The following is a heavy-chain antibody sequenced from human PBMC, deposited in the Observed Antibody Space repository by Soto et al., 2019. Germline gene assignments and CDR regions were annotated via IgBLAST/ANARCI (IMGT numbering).Heavy chain of an antibody. J-gene: IGHJ4*02. CDR3: ARDPKSGNQKLYFDY. CDR1: GFSFRSYS. Sequence: EVQLVESGGNLVQPGGSLRLSCVASGFSFRSYSMNWVRQAPGKGPEWVAYVSGSGNTQYYADSVKGRFTISRDNAMQSPYLQLNSLRDEDTAVYYCARDPKSGNQKLYFDYWGQGALVTVSS. D-gene: IGHD1-26*01. V-gene: IGHV3-48*02. CDR2: VSGSGNTQ.